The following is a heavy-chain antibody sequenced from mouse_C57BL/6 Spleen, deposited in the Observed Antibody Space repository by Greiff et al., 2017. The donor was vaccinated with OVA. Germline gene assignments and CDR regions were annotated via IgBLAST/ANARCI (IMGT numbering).Heavy chain of an antibody. D-gene: IGHD2-3*01. CDR1: GYTFTDYY. J-gene: IGHJ4*01. Sequence: QVQLQQSGPELVKPGASVKISCKASGYTFTDYYINWVKQRPGQGLEWIGWIFPGSGSTYYNEKFKGKATLTVDKSSSTAYMLLSSLTSEDSAVYFCARYDGYYEGNYAMDYWGQGTSVTVSS. V-gene: IGHV1-75*01. CDR3: ARYDGYYEGNYAMDY. CDR2: IFPGSGST.